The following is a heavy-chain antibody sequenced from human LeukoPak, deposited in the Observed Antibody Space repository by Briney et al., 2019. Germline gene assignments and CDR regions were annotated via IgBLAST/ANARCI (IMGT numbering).Heavy chain of an antibody. V-gene: IGHV3-30*04. D-gene: IGHD6-19*01. J-gene: IGHJ4*02. CDR1: GFTFSSYA. Sequence: GRSLRLSWAASGFTFSSYAMHWVRQAPGKGLEWVAVISYDGSNKYYADSVKGRFTISRDNSKNTLYLQMNSLRAEDTAVYYCAREAVAGNFDYWGQGTLVTVSS. CDR2: ISYDGSNK. CDR3: AREAVAGNFDY.